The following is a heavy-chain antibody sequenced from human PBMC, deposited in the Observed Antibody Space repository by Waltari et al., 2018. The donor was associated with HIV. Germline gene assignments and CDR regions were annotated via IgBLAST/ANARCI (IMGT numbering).Heavy chain of an antibody. V-gene: IGHV3-7*01. D-gene: IGHD3-16*01. J-gene: IGHJ5*02. Sequence: EVQLVESGGGLVQPGGSLRLSCEASGFSLSNDWLSWVRQAPGKGLEWVANIKEDGSAKQYADSVRGRFGISRDNPKNLLFLQMNSLRGDDTAVYYCARDHGGGWLTSWGQGTLVSVSS. CDR2: IKEDGSAK. CDR3: ARDHGGGWLTS. CDR1: GFSLSNDW.